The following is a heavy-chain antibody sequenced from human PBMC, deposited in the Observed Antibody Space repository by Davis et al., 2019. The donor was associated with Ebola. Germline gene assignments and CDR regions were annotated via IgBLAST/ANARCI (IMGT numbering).Heavy chain of an antibody. CDR1: GGSISSYY. CDR2: INHSGST. D-gene: IGHD1-7*01. V-gene: IGHV4-34*01. Sequence: MPSETLSLTCTVSGGSISSYYWSWIRQPPGKGLEWIGEINHSGSTNYNPSLKSRVTISVDTSKNQFSLKLSSVTAADTAVYYCAREVTGTPFSFDYWGQGTLVTVSS. CDR3: AREVTGTPFSFDY. J-gene: IGHJ4*02.